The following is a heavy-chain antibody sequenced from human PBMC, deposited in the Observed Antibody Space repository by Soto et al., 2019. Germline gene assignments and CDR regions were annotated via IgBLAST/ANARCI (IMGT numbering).Heavy chain of an antibody. D-gene: IGHD1-26*01. Sequence: SETLSLTCTVSGGSISSGDYYWNWIRQHPGKGLEWIGYIYYSGSTYYNPSLKSRVTISVDTSKNQFSLKLSSVTAADTAVYYCASAIGIVGATDFDYWGQGTLVTVSS. V-gene: IGHV4-30-4*08. CDR1: GGSISSGDYY. J-gene: IGHJ4*02. CDR3: ASAIGIVGATDFDY. CDR2: IYYSGST.